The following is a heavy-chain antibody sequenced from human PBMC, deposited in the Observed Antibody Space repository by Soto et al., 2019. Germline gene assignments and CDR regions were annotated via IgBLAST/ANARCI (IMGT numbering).Heavy chain of an antibody. D-gene: IGHD3-22*01. CDR2: IIPIFGTA. CDR1: GGTFSSYA. J-gene: IGHJ4*02. CDR3: ARGFKRGRLYYYDSSGYWALDY. Sequence: SVKVSCKASGGTFSSYAISWVRQAPGQGLEWMGGIIPIFGTANYAQKFQGRVTITADESTSTAYMELSSLRSEDTAVYYCARGFKRGRLYYYDSSGYWALDYWGQGTLVTVSS. V-gene: IGHV1-69*13.